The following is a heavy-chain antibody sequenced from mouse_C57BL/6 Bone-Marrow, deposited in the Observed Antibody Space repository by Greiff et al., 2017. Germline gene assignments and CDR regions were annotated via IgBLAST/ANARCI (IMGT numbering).Heavy chain of an antibody. CDR1: GYTFTSYW. D-gene: IGHD1-2*01. CDR3: ARVVLRHGAMDY. V-gene: IGHV1-69*01. Sequence: QVQLQQPGAELVMPGASVKLSCKASGYTFTSYWMHWVKQRPGQGLEWIGEIDPSDSYTNYNQKFKGKSTLTVDKSSSTAYMHLSSLTSEDSAVDDCARVVLRHGAMDYWGQGTSVTVSS. J-gene: IGHJ4*01. CDR2: IDPSDSYT.